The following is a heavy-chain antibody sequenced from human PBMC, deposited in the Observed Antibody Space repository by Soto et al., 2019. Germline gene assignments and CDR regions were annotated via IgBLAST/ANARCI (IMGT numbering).Heavy chain of an antibody. V-gene: IGHV4-59*08. CDR3: ARQGGGNWFDP. Sequence: PSETLSLTRTVSGGSISSYYGSWIRQPPGKGLEWIGYIYYSGSTNYNPSLKSRVTISVDTSKNQFSLKLSSVTAADTAVYYCARQGGGNWFDPWGQGTLVTVSS. CDR2: IYYSGST. CDR1: GGSISSYY. D-gene: IGHD3-16*01. J-gene: IGHJ5*02.